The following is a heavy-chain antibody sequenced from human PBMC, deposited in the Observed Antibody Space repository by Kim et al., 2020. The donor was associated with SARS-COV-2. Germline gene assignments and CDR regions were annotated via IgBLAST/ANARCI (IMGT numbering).Heavy chain of an antibody. V-gene: IGHV5-51*01. J-gene: IGHJ4*02. Sequence: GESLKISCKGSGYSFTSYWIGWVRQMPGKGLEWMGIINPGDSDTRYNPSFQGQVTISADKSISTAYLQWSSLKASDTAMYYCARWGSYCSSASCYPYFDYWGQGTLVTVSS. D-gene: IGHD2-2*01. CDR3: ARWGSYCSSASCYPYFDY. CDR2: INPGDSDT. CDR1: GYSFTSYW.